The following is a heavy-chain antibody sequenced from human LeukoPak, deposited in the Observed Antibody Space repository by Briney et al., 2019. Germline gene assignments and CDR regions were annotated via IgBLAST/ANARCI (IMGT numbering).Heavy chain of an antibody. CDR1: GFTFSTYW. CDR3: ARDRGFEYSDTGSFDF. D-gene: IGHD6-6*01. J-gene: IGHJ4*02. CDR2: IKQDGSEK. Sequence: GGSLRLSCAASGFTFSTYWMSWVRQAPGKGLEWVANIKQDGSEKYYVDSVKGRFTISRDNTENSLYLQMNSLRAEDTAVYYCARDRGFEYSDTGSFDFWGQGTLVTVSS. V-gene: IGHV3-7*01.